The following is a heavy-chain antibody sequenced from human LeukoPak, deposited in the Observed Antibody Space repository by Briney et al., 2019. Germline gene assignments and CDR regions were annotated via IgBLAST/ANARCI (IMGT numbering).Heavy chain of an antibody. CDR3: ALSLNNAAYFDY. CDR1: GLLLTTHAMR. D-gene: IGHD1/OR15-1a*01. J-gene: IGHJ4*02. CDR2: IDWDDDE. V-gene: IGHV2-70*04. Sequence: SGPALVKPTETLTLTCTFSGLLLTTHAMRVSWIRQPPGKALEWLARIDWDDDESYNRPLKTRLTISKDTSKNQVVLTMTNMDPVDTATYYCALSLNNAAYFDYWGQGTLVTVSS.